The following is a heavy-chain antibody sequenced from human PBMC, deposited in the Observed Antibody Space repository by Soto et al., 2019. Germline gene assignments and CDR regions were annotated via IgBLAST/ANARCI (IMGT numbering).Heavy chain of an antibody. CDR3: AIFRTLTTPFDN. D-gene: IGHD1-1*01. V-gene: IGHV3-9*01. CDR2: VSWNSKNI. J-gene: IGHJ4*02. Sequence: EVQLVESGGGLVQPGRSLRLSCAASGFTFHDYAMHWVRQAPGKGLEWVSGVSWNSKNIDYAASVKGRFTISRDNAKNSLYLQMNSLRAEDTALYYCAIFRTLTTPFDNWGQGTLVTVSS. CDR1: GFTFHDYA.